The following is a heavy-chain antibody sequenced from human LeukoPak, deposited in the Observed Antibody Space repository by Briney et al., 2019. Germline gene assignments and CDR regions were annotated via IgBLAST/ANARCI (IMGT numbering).Heavy chain of an antibody. J-gene: IGHJ4*02. Sequence: GGSLRLSCAASGFTFSSYEMNWVRQAPGKGLEWVSYISSSGSTIYCADSVKGRFTISRDNAKNSLYLQMNSLRAEDTAVYYCARGAARYYDSSGSWTVDYWGQGTLVTVSS. D-gene: IGHD3-22*01. CDR1: GFTFSSYE. CDR3: ARGAARYYDSSGSWTVDY. V-gene: IGHV3-48*03. CDR2: ISSSGSTI.